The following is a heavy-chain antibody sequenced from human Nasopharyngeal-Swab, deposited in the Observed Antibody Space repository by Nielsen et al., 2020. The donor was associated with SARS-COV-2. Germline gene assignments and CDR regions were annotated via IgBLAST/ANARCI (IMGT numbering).Heavy chain of an antibody. CDR1: GFTFSSYW. Sequence: GESLKISCAASGFTFSSYWMSWVRQAPGKGLEWVANIKQDGSEKYYVDSVKGRFTISRDNAKNSLYLQMNSLRAEDTAVYYCAREVRGSYWPAFDIWGQGTMVTVSS. V-gene: IGHV3-7*01. J-gene: IGHJ3*02. D-gene: IGHD1-26*01. CDR3: AREVRGSYWPAFDI. CDR2: IKQDGSEK.